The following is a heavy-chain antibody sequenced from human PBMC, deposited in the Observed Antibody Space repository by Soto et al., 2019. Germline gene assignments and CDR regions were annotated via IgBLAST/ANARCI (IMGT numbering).Heavy chain of an antibody. Sequence: PSETLSLTCAVSGGSISSSNWWSWVRQPPGKGLEWIGEIYHSGSTNYNPSLKSRVTISVDKSKNQFSLKLSSVTAADTAVYYCARREVAGTGGMDVWGQGTTVTVS. CDR2: IYHSGST. CDR3: ARREVAGTGGMDV. J-gene: IGHJ6*02. D-gene: IGHD6-19*01. V-gene: IGHV4-4*02. CDR1: GGSISSSNW.